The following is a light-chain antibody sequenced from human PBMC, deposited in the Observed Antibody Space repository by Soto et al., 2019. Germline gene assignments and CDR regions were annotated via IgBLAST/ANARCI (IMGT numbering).Light chain of an antibody. Sequence: SASVGDTVTITSRASQSIGNWLAWYQQQPGKAPKLLMYDASTLQSGVPSRFSGRGSGTEFTLAISSLMPDDFATYYCQHYNSYPWAFGQGTKVDIK. CDR2: DAS. V-gene: IGKV1-5*01. CDR3: QHYNSYPWA. CDR1: QSIGNW. J-gene: IGKJ1*01.